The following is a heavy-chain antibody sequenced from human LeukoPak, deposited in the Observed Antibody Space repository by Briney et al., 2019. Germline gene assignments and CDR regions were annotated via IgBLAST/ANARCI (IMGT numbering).Heavy chain of an antibody. Sequence: LGGSLRLSCAASGFTFSSYGMSWVRQAPGKGLEWVSAISGSGGSTYYADSVKGRFTISRDNSKNTLYLQMNSLRAEDTAVYYCAKVYDSSGYSLSYFDYRGQGTLVTVSS. CDR2: ISGSGGST. CDR3: AKVYDSSGYSLSYFDY. D-gene: IGHD3-22*01. CDR1: GFTFSSYG. V-gene: IGHV3-23*01. J-gene: IGHJ4*02.